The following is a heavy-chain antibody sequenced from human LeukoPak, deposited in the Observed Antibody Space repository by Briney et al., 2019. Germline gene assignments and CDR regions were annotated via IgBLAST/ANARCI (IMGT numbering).Heavy chain of an antibody. CDR3: ARATYYYDGSGYYSGYYFDY. V-gene: IGHV4-34*01. Sequence: SETLSLTCAVYGGSFSGYYWSWTRQPPGKGLEWIGEINHSGSTNYNPSLKSRVTISVDTSKSQFSLKLSSVTAADTAVYYCARATYYYDGSGYYSGYYFDYWGQGTLVTVSS. D-gene: IGHD3-22*01. CDR1: GGSFSGYY. J-gene: IGHJ4*02. CDR2: INHSGST.